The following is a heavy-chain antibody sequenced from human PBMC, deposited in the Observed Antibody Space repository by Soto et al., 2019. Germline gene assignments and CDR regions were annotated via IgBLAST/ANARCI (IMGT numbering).Heavy chain of an antibody. J-gene: IGHJ3*02. CDR1: GFSLSTSGVG. CDR3: AHSRITMVRGALDI. CDR2: IYWDDDK. Sequence: QITLKESGPTLVKPTQTLTLTCTFSGFSLSTSGVGVGWIRQPPGKALEWLALIYWDDDKRYSPSLKSRLTISKDTYKNQVVLTMTNMDPVDTATYYCAHSRITMVRGALDIWGQGTMVTVSS. V-gene: IGHV2-5*02. D-gene: IGHD3-10*01.